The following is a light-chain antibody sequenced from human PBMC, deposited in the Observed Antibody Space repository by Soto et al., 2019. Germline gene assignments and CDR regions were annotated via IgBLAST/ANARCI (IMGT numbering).Light chain of an antibody. Sequence: EVVMTQSPATLSVSPGERATLSCRASESVSSNLAWYQQKPGQAPRLLIYDASNRATGIPARFSGSGSGTDFTVTISSLEPEDFAVYYCQQRSSWPITFGQGTRLEIK. V-gene: IGKV3-11*01. CDR1: ESVSSN. CDR3: QQRSSWPIT. CDR2: DAS. J-gene: IGKJ5*01.